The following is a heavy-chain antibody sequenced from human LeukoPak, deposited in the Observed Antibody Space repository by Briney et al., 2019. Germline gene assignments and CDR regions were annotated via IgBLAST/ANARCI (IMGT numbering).Heavy chain of an antibody. CDR2: IYYSGST. V-gene: IGHV4-59*08. D-gene: IGHD6-13*01. CDR1: GGSISSYY. CDR3: ARGNHPARYSSSWFDY. J-gene: IGHJ4*02. Sequence: PSETLSLTCTVSGGSISSYYWSWIRQPPGKGLEWIGYIYYSGSTNYNPSLKSRVTISVDTSKNQFSLKLSSVTAADTAVYYCARGNHPARYSSSWFDYWGQGTLVTVSS.